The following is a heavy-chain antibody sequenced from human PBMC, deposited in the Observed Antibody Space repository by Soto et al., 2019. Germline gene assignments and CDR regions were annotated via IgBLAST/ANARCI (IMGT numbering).Heavy chain of an antibody. CDR3: ARGDRRTDYYYGMDV. D-gene: IGHD3-22*01. Sequence: QVQLQQWGAGLLKPSETLSLTCAVYGGSFSGYYWSWIRQPPGKGLEWIGEINHSGSTNYNPSLKSRVTISVDTSKNQFSLKLSSVNAADTAVYYCARGDRRTDYYYGMDVWGQGTTVTVSS. V-gene: IGHV4-34*01. CDR1: GGSFSGYY. CDR2: INHSGST. J-gene: IGHJ6*02.